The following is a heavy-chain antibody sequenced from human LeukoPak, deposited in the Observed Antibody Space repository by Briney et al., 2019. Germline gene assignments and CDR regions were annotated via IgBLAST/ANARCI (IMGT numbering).Heavy chain of an antibody. CDR1: GYTFSGYY. D-gene: IGHD6-19*01. CDR3: ARDQEQWLVFNY. Sequence: ASVKVSCKASGYTFSGYYMHWVRQAPGQGLEWMGWINPNSGGTNYAQTFQGRVTMTRDTSISTAYMELSRLRSDDTAVYYCARDQEQWLVFNYWGQGTLVTVSS. V-gene: IGHV1-2*02. J-gene: IGHJ4*02. CDR2: INPNSGGT.